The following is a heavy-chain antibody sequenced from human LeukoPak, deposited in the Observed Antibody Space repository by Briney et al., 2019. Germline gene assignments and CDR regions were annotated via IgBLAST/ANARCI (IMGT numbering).Heavy chain of an antibody. CDR1: GGSFSGYY. CDR3: ATGRWFGELLLDY. V-gene: IGHV4-34*01. Sequence: SETLSLTCAVYGGSFSGYYWSWIRQPPGKGLEWIGEINHSGSTNYNPSLKSRVTISVDTSKNQFSLRLSSVNAAGTAVYYCATGRWFGELLLDYWGQGTLVTVSS. J-gene: IGHJ4*02. D-gene: IGHD3-10*01. CDR2: INHSGST.